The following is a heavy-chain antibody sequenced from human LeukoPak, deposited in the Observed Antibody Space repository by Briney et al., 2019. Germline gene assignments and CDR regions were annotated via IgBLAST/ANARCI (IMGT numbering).Heavy chain of an antibody. V-gene: IGHV3-11*01. CDR1: GFTFSDYN. CDR2: ISSSGSTI. CDR3: ARRRYNWNAIDY. J-gene: IGHJ4*02. D-gene: IGHD1-20*01. Sequence: EGSLRLSCAASGFTFSDYNMSWIRQAPGKGLEWVSYISSSGSTIYYADSVKGRFTISRDNAKNSLYLQMNSLRAEDTAVYFCARRRYNWNAIDYWGQGTLVTVSS.